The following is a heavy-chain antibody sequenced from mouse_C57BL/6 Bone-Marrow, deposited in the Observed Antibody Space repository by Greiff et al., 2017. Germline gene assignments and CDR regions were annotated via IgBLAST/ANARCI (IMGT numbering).Heavy chain of an antibody. CDR2: ILPGSGST. Sequence: QVQLQQSGAELMKPGASVKLSCKATGYTFTGYWIEWVKQRPGHGLEWIGEILPGSGSTNYNEKFKGKATFTADTSSNTAYMQLSRLTSEDSAVYDCASGLITTASEYFDYWGQGTTLTVSS. CDR1: GYTFTGYW. J-gene: IGHJ2*01. V-gene: IGHV1-9*01. CDR3: ASGLITTASEYFDY. D-gene: IGHD1-2*01.